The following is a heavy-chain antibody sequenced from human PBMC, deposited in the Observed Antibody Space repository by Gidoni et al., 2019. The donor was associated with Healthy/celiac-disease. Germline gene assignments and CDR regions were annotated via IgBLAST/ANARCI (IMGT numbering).Heavy chain of an antibody. J-gene: IGHJ4*02. Sequence: QVQLVESGGGVVQPGRSLRLSCAASGVTFSSYAMHWVRQAPGKGLEWVAVISYDGSNKYYADSVKGRFTISRDNSKNTLYLQMNSLRAEDTAVYYCARDLVGIALGYWGQGTLVTVSS. CDR3: ARDLVGIALGY. D-gene: IGHD6-13*01. CDR2: ISYDGSNK. CDR1: GVTFSSYA. V-gene: IGHV3-30-3*01.